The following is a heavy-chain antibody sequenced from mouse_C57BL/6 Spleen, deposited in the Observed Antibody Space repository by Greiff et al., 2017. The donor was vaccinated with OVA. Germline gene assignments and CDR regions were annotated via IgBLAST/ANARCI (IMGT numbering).Heavy chain of an antibody. D-gene: IGHD1-1*01. V-gene: IGHV1-15*01. CDR1: GYTFTDYE. Sequence: QVQLQQSGAELVRPGASVTLSCKASGYTFTDYEMHWVKQTPVHGLEWIGAIDPETGGTAYNQKFKGKAILTADKSSSTAYMELRSLTSEDSAVYHCTIYGSSYGYWGQGTTLTVSS. CDR2: IDPETGGT. CDR3: TIYGSSYGY. J-gene: IGHJ2*01.